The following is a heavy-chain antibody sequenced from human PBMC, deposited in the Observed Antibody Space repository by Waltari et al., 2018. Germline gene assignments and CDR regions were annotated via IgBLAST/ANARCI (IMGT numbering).Heavy chain of an antibody. CDR3: ARDLYHAMDV. CDR1: GFTFRRHW. CDR2: VKDDGRSI. V-gene: IGHV3-74*01. Sequence: EVRLVESGGGLVQPGGSLRLSCAASGFTFRRHWLHWVRQVQGKGLVWVSRVKDDGRSISYADSVKGRFSISRDNAKNMLYLQMNSLRAEDTAVYYCARDLYHAMDVWGQGTTVIVSS. J-gene: IGHJ6*02.